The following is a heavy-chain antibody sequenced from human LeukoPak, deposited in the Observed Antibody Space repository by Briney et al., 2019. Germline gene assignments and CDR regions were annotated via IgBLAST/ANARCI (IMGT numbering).Heavy chain of an antibody. J-gene: IGHJ4*02. CDR3: ARVFVYYDSSGYYSNDY. Sequence: GGSLRLSCAASGFTFSSYSMNWVRQAPGKGLEWVSAITASGGNTYYADSVKGRFTISRDNSKNTLYLQVNSLRAEDTALYYCARVFVYYDSSGYYSNDYWGQGTLVTVSS. D-gene: IGHD3-22*01. CDR1: GFTFSSYS. CDR2: ITASGGNT. V-gene: IGHV3-23*01.